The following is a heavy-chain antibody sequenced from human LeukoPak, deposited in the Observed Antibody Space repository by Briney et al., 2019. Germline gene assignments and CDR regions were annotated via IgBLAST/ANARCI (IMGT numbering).Heavy chain of an antibody. J-gene: IGHJ4*02. CDR3: ARHEPMAVAASEGSFDY. D-gene: IGHD6-19*01. CDR2: INYSDSN. CDR1: GGTISSSSNN. V-gene: IGHV4-39*01. Sequence: PSETLSLTCTVSGGTISSSSNNWGWIRQPTGKGLDWTGSINYSDSNYYNPYLKGRVPICVDTSKSQFTLKLSSVTAADTAVYYFARHEPMAVAASEGSFDYWGQGTLVTVSS.